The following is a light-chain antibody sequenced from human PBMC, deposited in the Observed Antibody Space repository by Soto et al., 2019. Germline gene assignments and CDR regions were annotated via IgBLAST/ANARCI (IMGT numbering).Light chain of an antibody. J-gene: IGKJ2*01. V-gene: IGKV1-39*01. CDR2: ATS. CDR3: QQSYLVPET. CDR1: QSISTF. Sequence: DVQMTQSPSSLSASVGDRVTITCRASQSISTFLNWYQQRPGKAPKLLIAATSNLQSGVPSRFSGSRSGTGFTLTISSLQPEDFATYYCQQSYLVPETFGRGTKLEIK.